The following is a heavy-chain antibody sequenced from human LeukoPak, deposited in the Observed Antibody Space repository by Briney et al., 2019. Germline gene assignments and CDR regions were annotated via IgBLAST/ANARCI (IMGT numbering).Heavy chain of an antibody. CDR3: AKDWEWFGEFSN. CDR2: ISSSGGST. Sequence: GGSLRLSCAASGFTFRSYAMSWVRQAPGRGLEWVSAISSSGGSTYYADSVQGRFTIYRDNSKNTLDLQMSSLRAEDTAVYYCAKDWEWFGEFSNWGQGTLVTVSS. J-gene: IGHJ4*02. D-gene: IGHD3-10*01. CDR1: GFTFRSYA. V-gene: IGHV3-23*01.